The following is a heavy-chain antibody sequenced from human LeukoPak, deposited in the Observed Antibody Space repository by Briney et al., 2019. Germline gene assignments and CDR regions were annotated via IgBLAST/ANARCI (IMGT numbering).Heavy chain of an antibody. J-gene: IGHJ3*02. CDR1: GGSISSSSYY. V-gene: IGHV4-39*01. CDR2: IYYSGTT. Sequence: SETLSLTCTVSGGSISSSSYYWGWIRQPPGKELEWIGSIYYSGTTYYNPSLKSRVTISVDTSKNQYSLNLSSVTAADTAVYYCARRRLVARRSDAFDIWGQGTKVTVSS. CDR3: ARRRLVARRSDAFDI. D-gene: IGHD2-15*01.